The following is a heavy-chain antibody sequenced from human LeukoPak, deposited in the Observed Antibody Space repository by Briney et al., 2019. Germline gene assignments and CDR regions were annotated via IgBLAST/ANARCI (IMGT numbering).Heavy chain of an antibody. Sequence: PSETLSLTCTVPGGSISSYYWSWIRQPPGKGLEWIGYIYYSGSTNYNPSLKSRVTISVDTSKNQFSLKLSSVTAADTAVYYYARGTAVAPDYWGQGTLVTVSS. V-gene: IGHV4-59*01. CDR2: IYYSGST. J-gene: IGHJ4*02. CDR3: ARGTAVAPDY. CDR1: GGSISSYY. D-gene: IGHD6-19*01.